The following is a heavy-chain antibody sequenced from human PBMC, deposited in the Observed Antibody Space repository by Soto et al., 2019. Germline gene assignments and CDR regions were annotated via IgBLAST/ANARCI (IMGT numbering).Heavy chain of an antibody. D-gene: IGHD2-2*01. CDR2: ISAYNGNT. V-gene: IGHV1-18*01. Sequence: ASVKVSCKASGYTFTSYGMSWVRQAPGQGLERMGWISAYNGNTNYAQKLQGRVTMTTDTSTSTAYMELRSLRSDDTAVYYCAWNQRGVVVLAARGLWWFDPWGQGTLVTVSS. CDR1: GYTFTSYG. CDR3: AWNQRGVVVLAARGLWWFDP. J-gene: IGHJ5*02.